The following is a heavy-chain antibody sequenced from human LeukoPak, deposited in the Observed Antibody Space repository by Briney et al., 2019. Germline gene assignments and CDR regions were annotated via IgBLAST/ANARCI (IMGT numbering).Heavy chain of an antibody. CDR3: ARRSGSGILISYMDV. D-gene: IGHD3-10*01. V-gene: IGHV1-69*05. CDR1: GGTFSSYA. J-gene: IGHJ6*03. CDR2: IIPIFGTA. Sequence: SVKVSCKASGGTFSSYAISWVRQAPGQGLEWMGGIIPIFGTANYAQKFQGRVTITTDESTSTAYMELSSLRSEDTAVYYCARRSGSGILISYMDVWGKGTTVTVSS.